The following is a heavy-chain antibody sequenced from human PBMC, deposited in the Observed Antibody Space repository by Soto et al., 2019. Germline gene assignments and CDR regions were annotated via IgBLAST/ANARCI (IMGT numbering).Heavy chain of an antibody. J-gene: IGHJ5*02. V-gene: IGHV1-18*01. CDR2: ISAYNGNT. D-gene: IGHD3-3*01. CDR3: ARAHEITIFGVVIQHNWFDP. Sequence: ASVKVSCKASGYTFTSYGSSWVRQAPGQGLEWMGWISAYNGNTNYPQKLQGRVTMTTDTSTSTAYMELRSLRSDDTAVYYCARAHEITIFGVVIQHNWFDPWGQGTLVTVSS. CDR1: GYTFTSYG.